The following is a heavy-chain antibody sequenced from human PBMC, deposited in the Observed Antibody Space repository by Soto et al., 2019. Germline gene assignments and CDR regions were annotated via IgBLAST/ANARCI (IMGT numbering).Heavy chain of an antibody. D-gene: IGHD7-27*01. CDR1: GDTFSDYA. J-gene: IGHJ4*02. V-gene: IGHV1-69*12. CDR3: ATLGY. Sequence: QVQLVQSGAEVKKPGSSVKVSCKASGDTFSDYAFSWVRQAPGQGLEWMGGIIPMFDKTNYAQKFQGRVTVTADESTNTVYIELTSLRSDDTCVYYCATLGYWGQGTLVTVSS. CDR2: IIPMFDKT.